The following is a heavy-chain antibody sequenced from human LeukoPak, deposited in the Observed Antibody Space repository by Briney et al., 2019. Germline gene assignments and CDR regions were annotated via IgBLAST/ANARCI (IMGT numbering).Heavy chain of an antibody. CDR1: GFTFTNYL. D-gene: IGHD2-8*02. CDR3: VREGSGGYFDY. Sequence: GASVKVSCKSFGFTFTNYLLHWVRQAPGQGLEWVGRIAPSVDTTNYAQKFRGRVTMTRDTSTSTVYMELSSLRSDDTAIYYCVREGSGGYFDYWGQGTLVTVSS. V-gene: IGHV1-46*01. J-gene: IGHJ4*02. CDR2: IAPSVDTT.